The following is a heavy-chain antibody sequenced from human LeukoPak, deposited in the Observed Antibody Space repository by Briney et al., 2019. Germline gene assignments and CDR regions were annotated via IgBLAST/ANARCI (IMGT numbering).Heavy chain of an antibody. CDR2: MNPNSGNT. CDR3: AIERRSWNYYYYYYMDV. J-gene: IGHJ6*03. D-gene: IGHD6-13*01. V-gene: IGHV1-8*01. CDR1: GYTFTSYD. Sequence: ASVKVSCKASGYTFTSYDINWVRQATGQGLAWMGWMNPNSGNTGYALKFQGRVTMTRNTSISTAYMELSSLRSEDTAVYYCAIERRSWNYYYYYYMDVWGKGTTVTVSS.